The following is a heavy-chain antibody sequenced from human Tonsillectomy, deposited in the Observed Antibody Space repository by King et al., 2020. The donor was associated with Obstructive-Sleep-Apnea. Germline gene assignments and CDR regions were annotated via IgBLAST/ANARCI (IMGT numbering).Heavy chain of an antibody. CDR1: GFTFSSYA. CDR3: AKDFSHISVVRGAPWSHFDY. J-gene: IGHJ4*02. Sequence: DVQLVESGGGLVQSGGSLRLSCAASGFTFSSYAMSWVRQAPGKGLEWVSALSGSGGNTHYADSVKGRFTISRDNSKNTLYLQMNSLRAEDTAVYYCAKDFSHISVVRGAPWSHFDYWGQGTLVTVSS. V-gene: IGHV3-23*04. CDR2: LSGSGGNT. D-gene: IGHD3-10*01.